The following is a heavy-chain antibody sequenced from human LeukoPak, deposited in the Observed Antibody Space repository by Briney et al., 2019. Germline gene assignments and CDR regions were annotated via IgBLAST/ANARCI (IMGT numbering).Heavy chain of an antibody. CDR3: AKAPRGGSYFDY. Sequence: GGSLRLSCAASGFTFSSYAMSWVRQAPGKGLEWVSAISGSGGSTYYADSVKGRFTISRENSKNTLYLQTNSLRAEDTAVYYCAKAPRGGSYFDYWGQGTLVTVSS. CDR1: GFTFSSYA. CDR2: ISGSGGST. V-gene: IGHV3-23*01. J-gene: IGHJ4*02. D-gene: IGHD3-16*01.